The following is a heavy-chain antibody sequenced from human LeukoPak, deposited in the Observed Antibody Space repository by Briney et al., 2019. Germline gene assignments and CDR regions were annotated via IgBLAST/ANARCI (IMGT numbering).Heavy chain of an antibody. V-gene: IGHV1-8*02. CDR2: MNPNSGNT. CDR1: GYTFTSYD. J-gene: IGHJ5*02. CDR3: ARGERFTYYDILTGYHNWFDP. D-gene: IGHD3-9*01. Sequence: GASVKVSCKASGYTFTSYDINWVRQATGQGLEWMGWMNPNSGNTGYAQKFQGRVTMTRNTSISTAYMELSSLRSEDTAVYYCARGERFTYYDILTGYHNWFDPWGQGTLVTVSS.